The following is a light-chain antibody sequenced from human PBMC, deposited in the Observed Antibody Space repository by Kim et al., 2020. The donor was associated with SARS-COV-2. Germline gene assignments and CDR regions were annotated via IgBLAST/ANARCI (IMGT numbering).Light chain of an antibody. V-gene: IGLV3-19*01. CDR1: SLRSYH. CDR2: GKN. CDR3: DSRDSSSDHVL. Sequence: SSELTQDPAVSVALGQTVRITCQGDSLRSYHASWYQQKSGQAPVLIMSGKNTRPSGIPDRFSGSSSRNTASLTITGAQAEDEADYYCDSRDSSSDHVLFGGGTKVTVL. J-gene: IGLJ3*02.